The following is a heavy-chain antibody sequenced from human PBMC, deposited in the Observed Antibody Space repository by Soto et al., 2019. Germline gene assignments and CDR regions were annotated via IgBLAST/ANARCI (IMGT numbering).Heavy chain of an antibody. CDR2: IYCSGST. D-gene: IGHD4-17*01. CDR1: GGSISSGNYY. J-gene: IGHJ4*02. CDR3: ARMVGDYGKGYYFDY. Sequence: PSETLSLTCTVSGGSISSGNYYWSWIRQPPGKGLEWIGYIYCSGSTYYNPSLKSRVTIPVDKSKNQFSLKLSSVTAADMAVYYCARMVGDYGKGYYFDYWGQGTLVTVSS. V-gene: IGHV4-30-4*01.